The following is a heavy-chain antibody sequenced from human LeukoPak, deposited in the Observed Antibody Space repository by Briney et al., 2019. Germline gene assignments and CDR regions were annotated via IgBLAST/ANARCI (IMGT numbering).Heavy chain of an antibody. Sequence: SETLSLTCTVSGGSISGSSYYWGWIRQPPGTGLEWIGSIYYSGSTYYNPSLKSRVTISVDTSKNQFSLKLSSVTAADTAVYYCARDNADSSGYYYGMDVWGQGTTVTVSS. D-gene: IGHD3-22*01. J-gene: IGHJ6*02. V-gene: IGHV4-39*07. CDR1: GGSISGSSYY. CDR3: ARDNADSSGYYYGMDV. CDR2: IYYSGST.